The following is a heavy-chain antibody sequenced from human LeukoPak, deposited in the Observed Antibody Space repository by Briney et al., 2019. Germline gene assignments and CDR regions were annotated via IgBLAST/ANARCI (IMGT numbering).Heavy chain of an antibody. CDR2: ISYDGNYK. CDR1: GFTFSSYA. D-gene: IGHD3-10*01. V-gene: IGHV3-30*09. CDR3: ARDHYSGSESYRGLAY. J-gene: IGHJ4*02. Sequence: PGGSLRLSCAASGFTFSSYAMHWVRQAPGKGLEWVAIISYDGNYKYYAGSVKGRFAISRDNSKNTLYLQMNSLRPEDTAVYYCARDHYSGSESYRGLAYWGQGTLVTVSS.